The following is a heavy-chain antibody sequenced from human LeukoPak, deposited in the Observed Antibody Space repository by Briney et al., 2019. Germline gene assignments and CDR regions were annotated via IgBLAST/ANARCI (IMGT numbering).Heavy chain of an antibody. CDR1: GFTFSDYY. CDR2: ISSSGSTI. CDR3: ASTLDDSSGYYTTWNTKKERDDAFDI. J-gene: IGHJ3*02. Sequence: GGSLRLSCAASGFTFSDYYMSWIRQAPGKGLEWVSYISSSGSTIYYADSVKGRFTISRDNAKNSLYLQMNSLRAEDTAVYYCASTLDDSSGYYTTWNTKKERDDAFDIWGQGTMVTVSS. V-gene: IGHV3-11*01. D-gene: IGHD3-22*01.